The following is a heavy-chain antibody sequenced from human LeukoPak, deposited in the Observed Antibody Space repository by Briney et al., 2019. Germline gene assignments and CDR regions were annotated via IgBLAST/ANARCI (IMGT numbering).Heavy chain of an antibody. CDR3: ASFAAYCGGDCFHAFDI. J-gene: IGHJ3*02. Sequence: SETLSLTCTVSGYSISSGYYWGWIRQPPGKGLEWIGSIYHSGSTYYNPSLKSRVTISVDTSKNQFSLKLSSVTAADTAVYYCASFAAYCGGDCFHAFDIWGQGTMVTVSS. CDR2: IYHSGST. CDR1: GYSISSGYY. V-gene: IGHV4-38-2*02. D-gene: IGHD2-21*02.